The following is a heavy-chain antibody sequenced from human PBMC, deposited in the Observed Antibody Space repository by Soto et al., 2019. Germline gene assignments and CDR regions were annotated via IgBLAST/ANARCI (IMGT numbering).Heavy chain of an antibody. J-gene: IGHJ4*02. Sequence: QITLKESGPTLVKPTQTLTLTCTFSGFSLSSTRMAVGWIRQPPGKALEWLALIYWDDAKRYSPFLKSRLTITKDTSKNQVVLTMSNMDPVDTARYYCAHIVVAGVGYYFDYWGQGTLVTVSS. CDR2: IYWDDAK. V-gene: IGHV2-5*02. CDR3: AHIVVAGVGYYFDY. D-gene: IGHD6-19*01. CDR1: GFSLSSTRMA.